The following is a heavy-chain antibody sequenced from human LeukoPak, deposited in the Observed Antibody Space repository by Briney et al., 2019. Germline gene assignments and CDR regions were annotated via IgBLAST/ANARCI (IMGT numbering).Heavy chain of an antibody. Sequence: SETLSLTCTVSLDSTTSNFWSWVRQPPGKGLEWIGEIHRSGSTNYNPSLKSRVTISVDTSKNQFSLKLSSVTAADTAVYYCARQPLSYSSGWYAAWFDPWGQGTLVTVSS. CDR3: ARQPLSYSSGWYAAWFDP. J-gene: IGHJ5*02. CDR1: LDSTTSNF. V-gene: IGHV4-59*08. CDR2: IHRSGST. D-gene: IGHD6-19*01.